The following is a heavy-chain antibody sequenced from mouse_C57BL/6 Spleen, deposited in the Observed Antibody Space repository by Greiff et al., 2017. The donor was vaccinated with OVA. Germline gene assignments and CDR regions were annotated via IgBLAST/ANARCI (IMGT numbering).Heavy chain of an antibody. J-gene: IGHJ3*01. CDR1: GYTFTNYW. CDR3: ARGDDYDVAWFAY. Sequence: VKLQESGAELVRPGTSVKMSCKASGYTFTNYWLGWVKQRPGHGLEWIGNIYPGGGYSNYNEKFKGKATLTADKSSSTAYMQFSSLTSEDSAIYYCARGDDYDVAWFAYWGQGTLVTVSA. D-gene: IGHD2-4*01. V-gene: IGHV1-63*01. CDR2: IYPGGGYS.